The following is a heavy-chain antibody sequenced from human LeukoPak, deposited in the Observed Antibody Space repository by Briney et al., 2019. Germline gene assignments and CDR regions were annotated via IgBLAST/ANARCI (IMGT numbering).Heavy chain of an antibody. J-gene: IGHJ3*02. V-gene: IGHV4-59*08. D-gene: IGHD3-22*01. CDR2: IYYSGST. CDR3: ARLEYYYDSSGLGYAFDI. Sequence: SETLSLTCTVSGGSISSYYWSWIRQPPGKGLEGIGYIYYSGSTNYKPSLKSRVTISVDTSKNQFSLKLSSVTAADTAVYYCARLEYYYDSSGLGYAFDIWGQGTMVTVSS. CDR1: GGSISSYY.